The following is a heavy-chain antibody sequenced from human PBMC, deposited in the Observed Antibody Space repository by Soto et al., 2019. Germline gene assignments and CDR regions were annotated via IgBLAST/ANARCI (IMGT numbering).Heavy chain of an antibody. V-gene: IGHV4-59*02. D-gene: IGHD6-19*01. CDR3: ARDSVDSSGSIFDY. CDR1: GDSVTSHY. J-gene: IGHJ4*02. CDR2: MHYSGGT. Sequence: SGTLSLTCSFSGDSVTSHYLTWIRQSPEKGLEWIGYMHYSGGTNYNPSLKSRVTISVDTSKNQFTLQLSSVTAADTAVYYCARDSVDSSGSIFDYWGQGTLVTVSS.